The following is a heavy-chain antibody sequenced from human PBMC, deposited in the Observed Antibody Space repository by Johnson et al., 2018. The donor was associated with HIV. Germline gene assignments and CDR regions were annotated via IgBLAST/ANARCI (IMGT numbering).Heavy chain of an antibody. V-gene: IGHV3-11*04. J-gene: IGHJ3*02. CDR2: ISSSGSTI. CDR3: AKRGRPYYDFWSGYPYDAFDI. D-gene: IGHD3-3*01. CDR1: QFTFSSYY. Sequence: QVQLVESGGGLAKPAWSPRLSCAASQFTFSSYYMSWIRQAPGKGLEWVSYISSSGSTIYDADSVKGRFTISRDNSTNTLYLQMNSLRAEDTAVYYCAKRGRPYYDFWSGYPYDAFDIWGQGTMVTVSS.